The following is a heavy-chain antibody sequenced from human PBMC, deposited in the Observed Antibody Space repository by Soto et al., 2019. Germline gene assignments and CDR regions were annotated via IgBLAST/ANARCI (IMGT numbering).Heavy chain of an antibody. CDR1: GYTFTSYY. J-gene: IGHJ4*02. Sequence: ASVKVSCKASGYTFTSYYMHWVRQAPGQGLEWMGIINPSGGSTSYAQKFQGRVTMTRDTSTSTVYMELSSLRSEDTAVYYCARGKTSAVVVNAYFDYWGQGTLVTVXS. V-gene: IGHV1-46*01. CDR2: INPSGGST. D-gene: IGHD2-21*01. CDR3: ARGKTSAVVVNAYFDY.